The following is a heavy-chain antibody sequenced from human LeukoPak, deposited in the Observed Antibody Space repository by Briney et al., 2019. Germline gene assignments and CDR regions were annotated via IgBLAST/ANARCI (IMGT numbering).Heavy chain of an antibody. V-gene: IGHV4-30-4*08. J-gene: IGHJ4*02. D-gene: IGHD4-23*01. Sequence: SETLSLTCAVYGGSFSGYYWSWIRQPPGKGLEWIGYIYYSGSTYHNPSLKSRVTISVDTSKNQFSLKLSSVTAADTAVYYCARDLLNEGNHLDYWGQGTLVTVSS. CDR1: GGSFSGYY. CDR2: IYYSGST. CDR3: ARDLLNEGNHLDY.